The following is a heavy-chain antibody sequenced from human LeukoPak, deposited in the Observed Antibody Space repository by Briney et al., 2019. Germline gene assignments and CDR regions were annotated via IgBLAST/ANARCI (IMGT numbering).Heavy chain of an antibody. CDR1: GGSISSYH. CDR3: ARSVSWGLLVRDDAFDI. J-gene: IGHJ3*02. V-gene: IGHV4-59*08. Sequence: PSETLSLTCTVSGGSISSYHWIWIRLPPGEGLELIGYIHYGGSTNYNPSLKSRVTTSVDTSKKQFSLKLRSVTAADTAVYYCARSVSWGLLVRDDAFDIWGQGTMVTVSS. D-gene: IGHD2-21*01. CDR2: IHYGGST.